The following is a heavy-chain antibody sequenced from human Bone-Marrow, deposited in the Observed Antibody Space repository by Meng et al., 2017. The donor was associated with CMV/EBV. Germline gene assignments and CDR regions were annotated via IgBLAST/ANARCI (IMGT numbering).Heavy chain of an antibody. CDR1: GGTFSSYA. J-gene: IGHJ3*02. D-gene: IGHD2-21*01. CDR3: ASPAYCGGDCYRRDAFDI. Sequence: SVKVSCKASGGTFSSYAISWVRQAPGQGLEWMGGIIPIFGTANYAQKFQGRVTITTDESTSTAYMELSSLRSEDTAVYYCASPAYCGGDCYRRDAFDIWGQGTTVTVSS. V-gene: IGHV1-69*05. CDR2: IIPIFGTA.